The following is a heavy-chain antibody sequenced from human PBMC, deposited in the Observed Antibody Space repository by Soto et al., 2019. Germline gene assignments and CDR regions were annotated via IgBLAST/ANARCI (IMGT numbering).Heavy chain of an antibody. V-gene: IGHV3-23*01. Sequence: GSLRLSCVASVMTFSTHAMTWVRQAPGKGPEWVASITGGGTTHYAASARGRFTISRDNSKNTLYLQMNSLRAEDTAVYYCAKGLAGPAGGPAGGSDAFDIWGQGTMVT. CDR2: ITGGGTT. CDR3: AKGLAGPAGGPAGGSDAFDI. J-gene: IGHJ3*02. D-gene: IGHD6-25*01. CDR1: VMTFSTHA.